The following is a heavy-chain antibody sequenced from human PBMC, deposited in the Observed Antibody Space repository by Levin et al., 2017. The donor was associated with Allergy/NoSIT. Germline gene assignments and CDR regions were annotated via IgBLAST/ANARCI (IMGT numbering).Heavy chain of an antibody. V-gene: IGHV3-9*01. J-gene: IGHJ4*02. CDR3: ATDFLAY. Sequence: GGSLRLSCAASGFSFNDYAMHWVRQAPGKGLEWVSGVIWNGESMGYADSVKGRFTISRDNAKKSLYLQMNSLRAEDTAVYYCATDFLAYWGQGTPVTVSS. CDR1: GFSFNDYA. CDR2: VIWNGESM. D-gene: IGHD3-3*01.